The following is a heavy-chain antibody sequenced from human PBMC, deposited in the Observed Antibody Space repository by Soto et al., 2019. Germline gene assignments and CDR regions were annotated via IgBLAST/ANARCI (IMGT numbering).Heavy chain of an antibody. CDR1: GGTFDAYT. Sequence: QVQLVQSGAEVRKPGSSVRVSCKASGGTFDAYTITWVRQAPGQGLEWVGGIIPLFGTANYAQKFQGRVTITADESTTTAHMELSSLRSEDTAVYFCARLGTKAMDVWGQGTTVTISS. J-gene: IGHJ6*02. CDR3: ARLGTKAMDV. V-gene: IGHV1-69*01. CDR2: IIPLFGTA. D-gene: IGHD2-2*01.